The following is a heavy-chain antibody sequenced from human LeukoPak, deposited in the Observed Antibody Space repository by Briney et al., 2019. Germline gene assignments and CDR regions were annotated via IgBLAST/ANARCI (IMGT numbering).Heavy chain of an antibody. J-gene: IGHJ4*02. CDR3: ATLGRLGELSLYRFDY. CDR1: GYTLTELS. Sequence: ASVKVSCKVSGYTLTELSMHWVRQAPGKGLEWMGGFDPEDGEAIYAQKFQGRVTMTEDTSTDTAYMELSSLRSEDTAVYYCATLGRLGELSLYRFDYWGQGTLVTVSS. V-gene: IGHV1-24*01. CDR2: FDPEDGEA. D-gene: IGHD3-16*02.